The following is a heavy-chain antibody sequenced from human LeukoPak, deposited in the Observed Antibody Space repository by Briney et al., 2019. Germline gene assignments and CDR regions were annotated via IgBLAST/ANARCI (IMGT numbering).Heavy chain of an antibody. D-gene: IGHD1-1*01. J-gene: IGHJ4*02. CDR1: GDSINNYF. CDR2: IYSSGTT. CDR3: ARDANARAWDY. V-gene: IGHV4-4*07. Sequence: PSATLSLTCTVSGDSINNYFWTWIRHPAGKGLEWIGRIYSSGTTNYNPSLKSRLIMSVDTSKNQFSLNLSSVTAADTAVYYCARDANARAWDYWGQGILVTVSS.